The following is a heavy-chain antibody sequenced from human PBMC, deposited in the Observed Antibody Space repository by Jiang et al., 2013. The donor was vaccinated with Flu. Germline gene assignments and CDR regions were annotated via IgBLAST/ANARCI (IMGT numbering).Heavy chain of an antibody. Sequence: SQTLSLTCAISGDSVSSNSAAWNWIRQSPSRGLEWLGRAYYRSKWYNDYAVSVKSRITINPDTSKNQFSLQLNSVTPEDTAVYYCARESYYYGSGSSFDYWGQGTLVTVSS. D-gene: IGHD3-10*01. CDR1: GDSVSSNSAA. CDR3: ARESYYYGSGSSFDY. V-gene: IGHV6-1*01. CDR2: AYYRSKWYN. J-gene: IGHJ4*02.